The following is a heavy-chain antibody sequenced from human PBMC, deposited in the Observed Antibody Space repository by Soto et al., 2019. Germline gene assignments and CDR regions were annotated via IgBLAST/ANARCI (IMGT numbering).Heavy chain of an antibody. J-gene: IGHJ6*02. V-gene: IGHV4-4*02. D-gene: IGHD2-2*02. CDR1: GGSISSSNW. CDR3: ARVPSRYSPGLYYV. Sequence: SETLSLTCAVSGGSISSSNWWSWVRQPPGKGLEWIGEIYHSGSTNYNPSLKSRVTISVDKSKNQFSLKLSSVTAADTAVYYCARVPSRYSPGLYYVWGQGTTVTVSS. CDR2: IYHSGST.